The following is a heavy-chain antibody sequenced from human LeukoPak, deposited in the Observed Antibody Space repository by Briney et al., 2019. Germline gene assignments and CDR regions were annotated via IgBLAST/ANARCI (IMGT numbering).Heavy chain of an antibody. CDR1: GFPFTNYW. CDR3: ARDRGLVSLFFD. CDR2: IKQDGSEK. Sequence: GGSLRLSCATSGFPFTNYWMSWVRQAPGKGLEWVANIKQDGSEKYCVDSVKGRFTISRDNAKNSLYLQMNSLRAEDTAVYYCARDRGLVSLFFDWGQGTLVTVSS. J-gene: IGHJ4*02. D-gene: IGHD3-10*01. V-gene: IGHV3-7*03.